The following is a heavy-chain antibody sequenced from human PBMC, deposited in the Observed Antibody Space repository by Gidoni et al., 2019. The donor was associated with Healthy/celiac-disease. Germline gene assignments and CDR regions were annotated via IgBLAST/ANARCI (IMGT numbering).Heavy chain of an antibody. D-gene: IGHD6-19*01. CDR3: ARGLGIAVDGLYFDD. V-gene: IGHV1-69*01. CDR2: IIPIFGTA. J-gene: IGHJ4*02. CDR1: GVPFSSYA. Sequence: QVQLVQSGSEVKKPGSSVKVSCKASGVPFSSYAISLVRQAPGQGLEWMGGIIPIFGTANYEQKFQGRVTITEDESKSTAYMELSSLRSEDTAVYYCARGLGIAVDGLYFDDWGQGTLVTVSS.